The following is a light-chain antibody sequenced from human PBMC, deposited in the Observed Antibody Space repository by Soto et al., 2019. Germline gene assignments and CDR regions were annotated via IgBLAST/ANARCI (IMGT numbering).Light chain of an antibody. CDR2: ASS. Sequence: EIVLTQSPGTLSLSPGERATLSCRASQSVSSSYLAWYQQKPGQAPRLFIYASSIRATGIPDRFSGSGSGTEFTLTISSLQSEDFAVYYCQQYNNWPGTFGQGTKVEIK. V-gene: IGKV3D-15*01. CDR1: QSVSSSY. J-gene: IGKJ1*01. CDR3: QQYNNWPGT.